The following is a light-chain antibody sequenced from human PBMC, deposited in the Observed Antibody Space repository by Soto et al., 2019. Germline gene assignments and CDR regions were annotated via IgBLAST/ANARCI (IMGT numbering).Light chain of an antibody. Sequence: DIQMTQSPSTLSASVGDRVTITCRASQSISSWLAWYQQQPGKAPKLLIYKASSLEGGVPSRFSGSGSGTEFTLTISSLQPDDFATYYCQQYNSYPWTFGQGTKVEIK. CDR2: KAS. CDR1: QSISSW. V-gene: IGKV1-5*03. CDR3: QQYNSYPWT. J-gene: IGKJ1*01.